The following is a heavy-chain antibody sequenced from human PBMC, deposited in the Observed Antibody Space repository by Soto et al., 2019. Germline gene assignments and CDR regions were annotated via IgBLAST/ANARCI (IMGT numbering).Heavy chain of an antibody. CDR3: AREIEALRFDP. CDR2: IIPIFGTA. CDR1: GGTFSSYA. J-gene: IGHJ5*02. D-gene: IGHD2-21*01. V-gene: IGHV1-69*13. Sequence: VASVKVSCKASGGTFSSYAISWVRQAPGQGLEWMGGIIPIFGTANYAQKFQGRVTITADESTSTAYMELSSLRSEDTAVYYCAREIEALRFDPWGQGTLVTVSS.